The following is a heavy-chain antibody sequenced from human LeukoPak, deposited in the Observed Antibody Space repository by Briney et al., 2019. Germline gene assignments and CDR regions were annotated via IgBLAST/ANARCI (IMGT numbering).Heavy chain of an antibody. CDR1: SYTFTSYG. Sequence: ASVKVSCKASSYTFTSYGISWVRQAPGQGLEWMGWISAYNGNTNYAQKLQGRVTMTRDMSTSTAYMELSSLRSEDMAVYYCAREMRRGVIITRGYFDYWGQGTLVTVSS. D-gene: IGHD3-10*01. J-gene: IGHJ4*02. V-gene: IGHV1-18*03. CDR3: AREMRRGVIITRGYFDY. CDR2: ISAYNGNT.